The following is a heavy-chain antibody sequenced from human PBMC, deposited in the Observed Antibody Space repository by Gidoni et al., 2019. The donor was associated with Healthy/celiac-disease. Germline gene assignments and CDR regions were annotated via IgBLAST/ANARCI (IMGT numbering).Heavy chain of an antibody. CDR2: IYWDDDK. CDR3: AHIRDNVDFGVVIIPHFDY. D-gene: IGHD3-3*01. CDR1: GFSLSTSGVG. V-gene: IGHV2-5*02. J-gene: IGHJ4*02. Sequence: QITLKESGPTLVKPTQTLTLTCTFSGFSLSTSGVGVGWIRQPPGKALEWLALIYWDDDKRYSPSLKSRLTITKDTSKNQVVLTMTNMDPVDTATYYCAHIRDNVDFGVVIIPHFDYWGQGTLVTVSS.